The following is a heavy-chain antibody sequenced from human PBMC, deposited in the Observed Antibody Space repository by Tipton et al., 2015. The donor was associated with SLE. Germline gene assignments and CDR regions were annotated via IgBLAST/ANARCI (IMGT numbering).Heavy chain of an antibody. CDR1: GFNFIDYT. V-gene: IGHV3-23*01. D-gene: IGHD1-1*01. J-gene: IGHJ5*02. CDR2: ITGTGDAT. CDR3: AKDGNWNLFNWFDP. Sequence: GSLRLSCAASGFNFIDYTMNWVRQSPGKGLEWLSSITGTGDATYYAGSVKGRFTISRDNSKNTLYLQMNSLRAEDTTVYYCAKDGNWNLFNWFDPWGQGTLVTVSS.